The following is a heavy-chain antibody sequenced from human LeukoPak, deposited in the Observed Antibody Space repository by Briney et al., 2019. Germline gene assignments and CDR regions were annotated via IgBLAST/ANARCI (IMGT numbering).Heavy chain of an antibody. CDR2: IYTSGRT. V-gene: IGHV4-4*09. Sequence: ETLSLTCTVSGVSISSYYWSWIRQPPGKGLEWIAYIYTSGRTNYNPSLKSRVTISVDTSKNQFSLKLSSVTAADTAVYYCARSGLRDNYYYYYYMDVWGKGTTVTVSS. CDR1: GVSISSYY. D-gene: IGHD3-10*01. CDR3: ARSGLRDNYYYYYYMDV. J-gene: IGHJ6*03.